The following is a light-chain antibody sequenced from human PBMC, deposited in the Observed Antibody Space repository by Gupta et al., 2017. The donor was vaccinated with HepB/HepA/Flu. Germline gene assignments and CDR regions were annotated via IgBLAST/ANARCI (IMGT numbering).Light chain of an antibody. V-gene: IGKV1-17*01. CDR2: AAP. CDR1: QGIRDN. CDR3: LQHNNYPPVS. J-gene: IGKJ2*03. Sequence: DIQMPRSPSSLSASVGDRVTITCRASQGIRDNLAWYQQKPGKAPKRLIYAAPSWQSGVPSRFSGSGSGTEFTLTISSLQPEDLAAYYCLQHNNYPPVSFGQGTKLEI.